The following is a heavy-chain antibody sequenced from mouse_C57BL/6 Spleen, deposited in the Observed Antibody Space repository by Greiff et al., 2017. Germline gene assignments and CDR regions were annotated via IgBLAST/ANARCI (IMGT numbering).Heavy chain of an antibody. V-gene: IGHV5-6*01. J-gene: IGHJ2*01. CDR1: GFTFSSYG. Sequence: VQLKESGGDLVKPGGSLKLSCAASGFTFSSYGMSWVRQTPDKRLEWVATISSGGSYTYYPDSVKGRFTISRDNAKNTLYLQMSSLKSEDTAMYYCARHVGNSYFDYWGQGATLPSSS. D-gene: IGHD2-1*01. CDR3: ARHVGNSYFDY. CDR2: ISSGGSYT.